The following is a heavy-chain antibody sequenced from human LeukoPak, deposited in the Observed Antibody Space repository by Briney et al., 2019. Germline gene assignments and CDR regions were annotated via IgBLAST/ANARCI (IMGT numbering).Heavy chain of an antibody. D-gene: IGHD2-15*01. J-gene: IGHJ3*02. CDR1: GGSFSGYY. Sequence: SETLSLTCAVYGGSFSGYYWSWIRQPPGKGLEWIGEINHSGSTNYNPSLKSRVTISVDTSKNQFSLKLSSVTAADTAVYYCAKDARLLSLNGAFDIWGQGTMVTVSS. CDR3: AKDARLLSLNGAFDI. V-gene: IGHV4-34*01. CDR2: INHSGST.